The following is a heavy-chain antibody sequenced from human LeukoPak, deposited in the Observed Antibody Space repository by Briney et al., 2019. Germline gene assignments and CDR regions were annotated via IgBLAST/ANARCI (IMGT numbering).Heavy chain of an antibody. Sequence: PGGSLRLPCAASGFSLSSYAMSWVRQAPGKGLRWVSAISGSGGSTYYADSVKGRFTISRDNSKNTLYLQMNSLRAEDTAVYYCARGHSGWYDYWGQGTLVTVSS. CDR3: ARGHSGWYDY. CDR1: GFSLSSYA. V-gene: IGHV3-23*01. D-gene: IGHD6-19*01. J-gene: IGHJ4*02. CDR2: ISGSGGST.